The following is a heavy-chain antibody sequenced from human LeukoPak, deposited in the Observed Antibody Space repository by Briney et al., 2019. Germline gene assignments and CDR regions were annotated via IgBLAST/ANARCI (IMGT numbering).Heavy chain of an antibody. CDR3: VTSTGSFNTWGAFDI. D-gene: IGHD7-27*01. CDR1: GFTFTAFY. CDR2: INLNSGGT. Sequence: GASVKVSCKASGFTFTAFYMHWVRQAPGQGLEWMAWINLNSGGTNYAQKFQGRVAMTRDTSISTAYMELSSLRSDDTAVYYCVTSTGSFNTWGAFDIWGQGTMVTVSS. V-gene: IGHV1-2*02. J-gene: IGHJ3*02.